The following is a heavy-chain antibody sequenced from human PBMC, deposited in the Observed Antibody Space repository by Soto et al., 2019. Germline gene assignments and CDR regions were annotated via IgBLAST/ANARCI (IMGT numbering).Heavy chain of an antibody. CDR1: GGSFSGYY. J-gene: IGHJ6*03. CDR3: ARASIFGVVLYNYYMDV. D-gene: IGHD3-3*01. CDR2: INHSGST. V-gene: IGHV4-34*01. Sequence: SETLSLTCAVYGGSFSGYYWSWIRQPPGKGLEWIGEINHSGSTNYNPSLKSRVTISVDTSKNQFSLKLSPVTAADTAVYYCARASIFGVVLYNYYMDVWGKGTTVTVSS.